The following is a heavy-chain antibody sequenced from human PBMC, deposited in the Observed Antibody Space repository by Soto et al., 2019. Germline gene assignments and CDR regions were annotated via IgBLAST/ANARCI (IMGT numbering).Heavy chain of an antibody. J-gene: IGHJ6*03. D-gene: IGHD5-12*01. CDR3: ARVLELRLHTGHSGYATTYYYYYMDV. Sequence: GASVKVSCKASGYTFTSYDINWVRQATGQWLEWMGWMNPNSGNTGYAQKFQGRVTMTRNTSISTAYMELSSLISEDTAVYYCARVLELRLHTGHSGYATTYYYYYMDVWGKGTTVTVSS. V-gene: IGHV1-8*01. CDR2: MNPNSGNT. CDR1: GYTFTSYD.